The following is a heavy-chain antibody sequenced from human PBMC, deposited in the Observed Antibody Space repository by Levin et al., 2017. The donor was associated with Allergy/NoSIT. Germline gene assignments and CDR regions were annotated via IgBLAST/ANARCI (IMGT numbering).Heavy chain of an antibody. CDR2: MNPNSGNT. J-gene: IGHJ6*02. CDR3: ARGGGYSSSWYSYYYGMDV. Sequence: ASVKVSCKASGYTFTSYDINWVRQATGQGLEWMGWMNPNSGNTGYAQKFQGRVTMTRNTSISTAYMELSSLRSEDTAVYYCARGGGYSSSWYSYYYGMDVWGQGTTVTVSS. CDR1: GYTFTSYD. D-gene: IGHD6-13*01. V-gene: IGHV1-8*01.